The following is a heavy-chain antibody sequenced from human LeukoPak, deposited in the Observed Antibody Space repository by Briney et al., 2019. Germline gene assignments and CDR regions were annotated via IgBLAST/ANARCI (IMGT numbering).Heavy chain of an antibody. CDR1: GFTFSSYS. CDR2: IKSKTDGGTT. J-gene: IGHJ4*02. CDR3: TTDEALPYFDY. Sequence: GGSLRLSCAASGFTFSSYSMNWVRQAPGKGLEWVGRIKSKTDGGTTDYAAPVKGRFTISRDDSKNTLYLQMNSLKTEDTAVYYCTTDEALPYFDYWGQGTLVTVSS. V-gene: IGHV3-15*01.